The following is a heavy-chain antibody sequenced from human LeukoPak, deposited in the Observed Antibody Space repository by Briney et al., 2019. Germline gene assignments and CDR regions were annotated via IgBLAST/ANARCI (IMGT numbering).Heavy chain of an antibody. J-gene: IGHJ4*02. D-gene: IGHD3-22*01. CDR1: GGTFSRFT. Sequence: ASVKVSCKASGGTFSRFTISWVRQAPGQGFEWMGGISPIFGTANFAQKFQGRVSITADESTSTAFMELSSLRSEDTAVYYCAREWGLESSGYYYAYWGQGTLVTVSS. CDR3: AREWGLESSGYYYAY. V-gene: IGHV1-69*13. CDR2: ISPIFGTA.